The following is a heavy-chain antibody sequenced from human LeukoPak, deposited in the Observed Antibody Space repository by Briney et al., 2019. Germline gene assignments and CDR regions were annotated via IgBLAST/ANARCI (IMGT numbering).Heavy chain of an antibody. Sequence: GGSLRLSCAASGFTFSSHAMHWVRQAPGKGLEWVAVISYDGSNKDYADSVKGRFTISRDNSKNTLYLQMNSLRAEDTALYYCAKDIHIAAAGGDAFDIWGQGTMVTVSS. CDR3: AKDIHIAAAGGDAFDI. D-gene: IGHD6-13*01. CDR1: GFTFSSHA. J-gene: IGHJ3*02. CDR2: ISYDGSNK. V-gene: IGHV3-30-3*01.